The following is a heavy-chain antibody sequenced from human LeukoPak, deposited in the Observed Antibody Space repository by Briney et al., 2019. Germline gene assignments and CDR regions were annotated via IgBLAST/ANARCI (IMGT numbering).Heavy chain of an antibody. CDR1: GGSFSGYY. D-gene: IGHD2-2*01. CDR3: ARGQIVVVPAARGYYYYGMDV. CDR2: INHRGST. J-gene: IGHJ6*02. V-gene: IGHV4-34*01. Sequence: PSETLSLTCAVYGGSFSGYYWSWIRQPPGKGLEWIGEINHRGSTNYNPSLKSRVTISVDTSKDQFSLKLSSVTAADTAVYYCARGQIVVVPAARGYYYYGMDVWGQGTTVTVSS.